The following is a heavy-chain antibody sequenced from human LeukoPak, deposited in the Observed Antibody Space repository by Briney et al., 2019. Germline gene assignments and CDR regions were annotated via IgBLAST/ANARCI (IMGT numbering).Heavy chain of an antibody. J-gene: IGHJ6*02. CDR2: ISSSSSYI. CDR1: GFTFSSYS. V-gene: IGHV3-21*01. D-gene: IGHD3-9*01. CDR3: ARETPGILTGYQRRYYYGMGV. Sequence: GGSLRLSCAASGFTFSSYSMNWVRQAPGKGLEWVSSISSSSSYIYYADSVKGRFTISRDNAKNSLYLQMNSLRAGDTAVYYCARETPGILTGYQRRYYYGMGVWGQGTTVTVSS.